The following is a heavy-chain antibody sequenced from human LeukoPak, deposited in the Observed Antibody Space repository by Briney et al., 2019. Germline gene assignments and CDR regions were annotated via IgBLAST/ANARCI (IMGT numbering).Heavy chain of an antibody. V-gene: IGHV3-48*01. CDR1: GFTFSSYS. Sequence: GGSLRLSCAVSGFTFSSYSMTWVRQAPGKGLEWVSYISSTSSTVYYADSVKGRFTISRDNVKSSLYLQMNSLRAEDTAVYYCARGRDSSSSYPGYWGQGTLVTVSS. CDR3: ARGRDSSSSYPGY. J-gene: IGHJ4*02. D-gene: IGHD6-6*01. CDR2: ISSTSSTV.